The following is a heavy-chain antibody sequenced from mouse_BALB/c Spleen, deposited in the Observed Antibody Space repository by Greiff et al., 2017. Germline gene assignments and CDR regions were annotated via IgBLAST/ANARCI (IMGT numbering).Heavy chain of an antibody. CDR3: ARGGNEPGAMDY. CDR2: ISYDGSN. Sequence: EVQLQQSGPGLVKPSQSLSLTCSVTGYSITSGYYWNWIRQFPGNKLEWMGYISYDGSNNYNPSLKNRISITRDTSKNQFFLKLNSVTTEDTATYYCARGGNEPGAMDYWGQGTSVTVSS. V-gene: IGHV3-6*02. CDR1: GYSITSGYY. D-gene: IGHD2-1*01. J-gene: IGHJ4*01.